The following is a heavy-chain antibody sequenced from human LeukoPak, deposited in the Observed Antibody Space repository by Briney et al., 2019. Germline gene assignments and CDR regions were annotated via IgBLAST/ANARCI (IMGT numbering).Heavy chain of an antibody. V-gene: IGHV3-66*02. J-gene: IGHJ4*02. CDR1: GFTVSSNY. D-gene: IGHD6-19*01. CDR2: IYSGGST. Sequence: GGSPRLSCAASGFTVSSNYMSWVRQAPGKGLEWVSVIYSGGSTYYADSVKGRFTISRDNSKNTLYLQMNSLRAEDTAVYYCARVPSGWYVTYWGQGTLVTVSS. CDR3: ARVPSGWYVTY.